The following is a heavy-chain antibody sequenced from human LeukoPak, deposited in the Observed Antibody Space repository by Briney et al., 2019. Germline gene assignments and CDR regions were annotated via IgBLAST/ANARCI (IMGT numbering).Heavy chain of an antibody. J-gene: IGHJ4*02. CDR1: GFTFSSYA. CDR2: ISNSGGDT. Sequence: WGSLRLSCAASGFTFSSYATSWVRQAPGKGLEWVSAISNSGGDTSYSDSVKGRFTISRDNSKSTLYLQMNSLRAEDTAIYYCSTWNYVEYWGQGTLVSVSS. D-gene: IGHD2-2*01. CDR3: STWNYVEY. V-gene: IGHV3-23*01.